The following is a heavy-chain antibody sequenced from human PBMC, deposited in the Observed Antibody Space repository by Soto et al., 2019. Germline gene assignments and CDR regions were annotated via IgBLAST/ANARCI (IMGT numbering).Heavy chain of an antibody. D-gene: IGHD4-17*01. CDR3: ARWGGSATVPYFDY. V-gene: IGHV3-33*08. Sequence: PGGSLRLSCAASGFTFRNYAMLWVRQAPGKGLEWLAVIWYDGNNKHYADSMKGRFTISRDNSKNTVYLQMDSLRVEDTAVYYCARWGGSATVPYFDYWGQGTLVTVSS. CDR1: GFTFRNYA. J-gene: IGHJ4*02. CDR2: IWYDGNNK.